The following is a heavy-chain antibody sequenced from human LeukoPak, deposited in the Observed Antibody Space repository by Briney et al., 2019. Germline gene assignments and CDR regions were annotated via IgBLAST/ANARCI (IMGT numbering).Heavy chain of an antibody. V-gene: IGHV1-69*02. D-gene: IGHD2-2*01. J-gene: IGHJ6*03. CDR1: GGTFSSYT. Sequence: SVKVSCKASGGTFSSYTISWVRQAPGQALEWMGRIIPILGIANYAQKFQGRVTITADKSTSTAYMELSSLRSEDTAVYYCAATDIVVVPAAPTDYYYYYMDVWGKGTTVTVSS. CDR2: IIPILGIA. CDR3: AATDIVVVPAAPTDYYYYYMDV.